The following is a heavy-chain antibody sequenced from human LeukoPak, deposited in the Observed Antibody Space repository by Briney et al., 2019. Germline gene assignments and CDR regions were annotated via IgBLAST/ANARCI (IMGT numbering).Heavy chain of an antibody. Sequence: SGGSLRLSCAASGFTFSSYWMNWVRQAPGKGLEWVANIKEDGSDKYYVDSVKGRFTISRDNSKNTLYLQMNSLRAEDTAVYYCAKDAPGYSSGWYLNWFDPWGQGTLVTVSS. CDR1: GFTFSSYW. D-gene: IGHD6-19*01. V-gene: IGHV3-7*03. CDR2: IKEDGSDK. J-gene: IGHJ5*02. CDR3: AKDAPGYSSGWYLNWFDP.